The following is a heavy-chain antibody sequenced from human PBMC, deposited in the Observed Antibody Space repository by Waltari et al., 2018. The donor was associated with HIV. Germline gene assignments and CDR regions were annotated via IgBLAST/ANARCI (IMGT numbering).Heavy chain of an antibody. CDR2: IKQDGSEK. CDR3: ARGQRALDF. J-gene: IGHJ4*02. Sequence: EVQLVESGGGLVQPGGSLRLSCAASGFPFSSYWMTWVRQAPGKGLEWVANIKQDGSEKYYVDSVKGRFTISRDNAKNSLYLQINSLRVEDTAVYYCARGQRALDFWGQGTLVTVSS. V-gene: IGHV3-7*04. CDR1: GFPFSSYW.